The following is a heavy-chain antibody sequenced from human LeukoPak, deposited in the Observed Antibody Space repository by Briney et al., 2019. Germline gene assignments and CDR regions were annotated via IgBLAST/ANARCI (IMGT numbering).Heavy chain of an antibody. CDR2: ISYDGSNK. V-gene: IGHV3-30*18. Sequence: GGSLRLSCAVSGFTFSNAWMSWVRQAPGKGLEWVAVISYDGSNKYYADSVKGRFTISRDNSKNTLYLQMNSLRAEDTAVYYCAKGQQWLVRGGYYFDYWGQGTLVTVSS. D-gene: IGHD6-19*01. J-gene: IGHJ4*02. CDR3: AKGQQWLVRGGYYFDY. CDR1: GFTFSNAW.